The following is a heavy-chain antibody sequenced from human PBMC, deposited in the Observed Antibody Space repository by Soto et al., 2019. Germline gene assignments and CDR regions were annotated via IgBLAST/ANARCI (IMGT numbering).Heavy chain of an antibody. Sequence: SETLSLTCAVYGGSFSGYYWSWIRQSPGKGLEWIGEINHSGSTNYNPSLKSRVTMSTDTSKNQFSLKLSSVTAADTAVYYCARGVYDYVWGITQTEYWGQGTLVTVSS. CDR3: ARGVYDYVWGITQTEY. CDR1: GGSFSGYY. V-gene: IGHV4-34*01. J-gene: IGHJ4*02. D-gene: IGHD3-16*01. CDR2: INHSGST.